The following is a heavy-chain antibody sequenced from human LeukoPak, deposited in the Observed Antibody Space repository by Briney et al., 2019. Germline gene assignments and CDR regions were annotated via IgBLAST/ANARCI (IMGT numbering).Heavy chain of an antibody. CDR2: IIPIFGTT. J-gene: IGHJ4*02. D-gene: IGHD3-22*01. Sequence: ASVKVSCKASGGTFSSYAISWVRQAPGQGLEWMGGIIPIFGTTNYAQKFRGRVTITADKSMRTAYMELSSLRSEDTAVYYCATAPITMIVVVIHPLDYWGQGTLVTVSS. CDR3: ATAPITMIVVVIHPLDY. CDR1: GGTFSSYA. V-gene: IGHV1-69*06.